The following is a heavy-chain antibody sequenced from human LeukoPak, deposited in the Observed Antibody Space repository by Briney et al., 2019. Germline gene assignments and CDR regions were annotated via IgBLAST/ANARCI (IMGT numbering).Heavy chain of an antibody. J-gene: IGHJ4*02. CDR1: GGSFSGYY. V-gene: IGHV4-34*01. Sequence: KPSETLSLTCAVYGGSFSGYYWSWIRQPPGKGLEWIGEINHSGSTNHNPSLKSRVTISVDTSKNQFSLKLSSVTAADTAVYYCARAGWLRPIDYWGQGTLVTVSS. CDR2: INHSGST. D-gene: IGHD5-12*01. CDR3: ARAGWLRPIDY.